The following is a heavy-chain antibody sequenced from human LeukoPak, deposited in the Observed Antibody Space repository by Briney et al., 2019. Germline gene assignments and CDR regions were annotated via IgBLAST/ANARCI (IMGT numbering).Heavy chain of an antibody. CDR2: IYYSGST. CDR1: GGSISSYY. Sequence: SETLSLTCTVSGGSISSYYWSWIRQPPGKGLEWIGYIYYSGSTNYNPSLKSRVTISVDTSKNQFSLKLSSVTAADTAVYYCARDGLRRYYGSGSYRYFDYWGQGTLVTVSS. J-gene: IGHJ4*02. CDR3: ARDGLRRYYGSGSYRYFDY. D-gene: IGHD3-10*01. V-gene: IGHV4-59*12.